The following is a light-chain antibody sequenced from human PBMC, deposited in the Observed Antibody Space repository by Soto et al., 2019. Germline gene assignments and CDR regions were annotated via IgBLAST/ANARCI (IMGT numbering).Light chain of an antibody. J-gene: IGKJ2*01. CDR3: QQYNSYPYT. V-gene: IGKV1-5*01. Sequence: DIQMTQSPSTLSASVGDRVTITCRDSQSISSWLAWYQQKPGKAPKLLIYDASSLESGVPSRFSGSGSGTEFTLTIRSLQPDDFATYYCQQYNSYPYTFGQGTKLEIK. CDR2: DAS. CDR1: QSISSW.